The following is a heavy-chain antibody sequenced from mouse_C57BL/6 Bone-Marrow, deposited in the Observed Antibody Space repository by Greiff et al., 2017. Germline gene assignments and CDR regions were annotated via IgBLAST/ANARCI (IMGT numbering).Heavy chain of an antibody. CDR1: GYSITSGYY. D-gene: IGHD2-2*01. J-gene: IGHJ4*01. CDR3: ARGGLPYAMDY. Sequence: EVKVEESGPGLVKPSQSLSLTCSVTGYSITSGYYWNWIRQFPGNKLEWMGYISYDGSNNYNPSLKNRISITLDTSKNQFFLKLNSVTTEDTATYYCARGGLPYAMDYWGQGTSVTVSS. V-gene: IGHV3-6*01. CDR2: ISYDGSN.